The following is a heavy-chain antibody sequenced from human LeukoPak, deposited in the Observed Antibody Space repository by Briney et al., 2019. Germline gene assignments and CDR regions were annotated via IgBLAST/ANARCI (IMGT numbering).Heavy chain of an antibody. J-gene: IGHJ4*02. Sequence: GGSLRLSCAASGFTFSSYVMNWVRQAPGKWLEWVSSISSSSSYIYYADSVKGRFTISRDNAKNSLYLQMSSLRAEDTAVYYCASSYCSSTSCFFDYWGQGTLVTVSS. D-gene: IGHD2-2*01. CDR1: GFTFSSYV. CDR2: ISSSSSYI. V-gene: IGHV3-21*01. CDR3: ASSYCSSTSCFFDY.